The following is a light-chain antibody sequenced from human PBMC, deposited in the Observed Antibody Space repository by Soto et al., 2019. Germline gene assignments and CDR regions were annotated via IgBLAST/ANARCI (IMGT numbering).Light chain of an antibody. V-gene: IGKV1-39*01. J-gene: IGKJ2*01. Sequence: DIQMTQSPSSLSASVGDRVTITCRASQRISSYLNWYQQKPGKAPKLLIYAASSLQSGVPSRFSGSGSGTDFTLTISSLQPEDFATYYCQQSYNTHTFGQGTKPEIK. CDR2: AAS. CDR3: QQSYNTHT. CDR1: QRISSY.